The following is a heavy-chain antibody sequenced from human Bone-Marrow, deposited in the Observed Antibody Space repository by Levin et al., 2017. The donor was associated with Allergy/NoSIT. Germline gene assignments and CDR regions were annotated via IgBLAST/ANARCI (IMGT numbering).Heavy chain of an antibody. D-gene: IGHD3-10*01. J-gene: IGHJ4*02. V-gene: IGHV3-23*01. Sequence: SGESLKISCAASGFTFYNYVMNWVRQSPGKGLEWVSGISSSGGSTYYADSVKGRFTISRDNSKNTLYLQINSLRAEDTAIYYCAKAKSHLDYYGSGSYDFWGQGTLVTVSS. CDR2: ISSSGGST. CDR3: AKAKSHLDYYGSGSYDF. CDR1: GFTFYNYV.